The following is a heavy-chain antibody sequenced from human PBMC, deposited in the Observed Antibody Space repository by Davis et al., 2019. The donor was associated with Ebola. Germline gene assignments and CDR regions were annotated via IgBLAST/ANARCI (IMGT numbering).Heavy chain of an antibody. J-gene: IGHJ4*02. CDR2: LTYGSGNT. CDR1: GFTSGTYA. V-gene: IGHV3-23*01. D-gene: IGHD1-26*01. CDR3: QRGAVESVGYYFDQ. Sequence: GSLRLSCAASGFTSGTYAMAWIRQAPGKGLEWVSDLTYGSGNTKYADSVQGRFTIARDNSKNTVYLEMHSLRAEDTAVYYGQRGAVESVGYYFDQWGRGELVTVSS.